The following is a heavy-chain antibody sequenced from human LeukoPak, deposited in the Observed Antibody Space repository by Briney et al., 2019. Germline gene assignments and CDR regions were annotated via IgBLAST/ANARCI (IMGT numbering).Heavy chain of an antibody. CDR1: GYTFTSYY. V-gene: IGHV1-46*01. CDR3: VKDYYVSGSYYNFPI. CDR2: INPSGGST. Sequence: ASVKVSCKASGYTFTSYYMHWVRQAPGQGLEWMGIINPSGGSTSYAQKFQGRVTMTRDTSTSTVYMELSSLRSEDTAVYYCVKDYYVSGSYYNFPIWGQGTMVTVSS. D-gene: IGHD3-10*01. J-gene: IGHJ3*02.